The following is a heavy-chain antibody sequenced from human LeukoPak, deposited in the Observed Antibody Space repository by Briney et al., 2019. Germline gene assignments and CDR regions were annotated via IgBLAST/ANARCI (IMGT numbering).Heavy chain of an antibody. CDR3: ATEGVYDSSGYTCFDY. CDR1: GFTFSSYS. CDR2: ISSSSSYI. D-gene: IGHD3-22*01. Sequence: GGSLRLSCAASGFTFSSYSMYWVRQAPGKGLEWVSSISSSSSYIYYADSVKGRFTISRDNAKNSLYLQMNSLRAEDTAVYYCATEGVYDSSGYTCFDYWGQGTLVTVSS. J-gene: IGHJ4*02. V-gene: IGHV3-21*01.